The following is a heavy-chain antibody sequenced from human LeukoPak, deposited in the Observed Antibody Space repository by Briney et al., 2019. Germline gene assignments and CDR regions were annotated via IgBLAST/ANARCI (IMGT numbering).Heavy chain of an antibody. Sequence: ASVKVSXKASGYTFTGYYMHWVRQAPGQGLEWTGWINPNSGGTNYAQKFQGRVTMTRDTSISTAYMELSRLRSDDTAVYYCARVAWGSPASYYWGQGTLVTVSS. CDR3: ARVAWGSPASYY. J-gene: IGHJ4*02. CDR1: GYTFTGYY. V-gene: IGHV1-2*02. CDR2: INPNSGGT. D-gene: IGHD3-16*01.